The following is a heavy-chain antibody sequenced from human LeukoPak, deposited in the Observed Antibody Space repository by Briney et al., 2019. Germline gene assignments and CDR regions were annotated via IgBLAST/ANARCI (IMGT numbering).Heavy chain of an antibody. CDR1: GGTFTSYA. CDR2: IIPIFGTA. J-gene: IGHJ4*02. D-gene: IGHD4-17*01. V-gene: IGHV1-69*01. Sequence: ASVKVSCEASGGTFTSYAISWVRQAPGQGLEWMGGIIPIFGTANYAQKFQGRVTITADESTSTAYMELSSLRSEDTAVYYCAREAVRGFDYWGQGTLVTVSS. CDR3: AREAVRGFDY.